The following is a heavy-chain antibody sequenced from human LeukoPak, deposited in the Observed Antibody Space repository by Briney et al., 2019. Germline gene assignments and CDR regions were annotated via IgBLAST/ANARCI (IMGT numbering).Heavy chain of an antibody. CDR3: ARANGWAVADTPWFDP. Sequence: SETLSLTCAVYGGSFNGYSWSWLRQTPGKGLEWIGEIIHTGSTKYNPSLSSGVTISVDTSKNQFSLKLSSVTAADTAVYYCARANGWAVADTPWFDPWGQGTLVTVSS. CDR2: IIHTGST. CDR1: GGSFNGYS. J-gene: IGHJ5*02. V-gene: IGHV4-34*12. D-gene: IGHD2-8*01.